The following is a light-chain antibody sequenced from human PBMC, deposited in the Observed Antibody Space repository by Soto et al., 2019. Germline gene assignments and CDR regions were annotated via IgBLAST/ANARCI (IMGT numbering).Light chain of an antibody. CDR3: QQYGYSTIT. J-gene: IGKJ5*01. CDR1: ESVSRN. Sequence: EVVMTQSPATPSLSPGERATLSCRASESVSRNLAWYQHKPGQAPRLLIYAASSRATGSPDRFSGGGSGTDFTLTISRLENEDFAVYYCQQYGYSTITFGQGTRLEIK. CDR2: AAS. V-gene: IGKV3-20*01.